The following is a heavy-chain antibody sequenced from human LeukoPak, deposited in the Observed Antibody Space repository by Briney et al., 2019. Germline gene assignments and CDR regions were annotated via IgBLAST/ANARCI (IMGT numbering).Heavy chain of an antibody. V-gene: IGHV1-2*02. CDR3: ARENGYGDYGYWFDP. CDR1: GYTFTGYY. D-gene: IGHD4-17*01. CDR2: INPNSGGT. Sequence: ASVKVSCKASGYTFTGYYMHWVRQAPGQGLEWMGWINPNSGGTNYAQKFQGRVTMTRDTSISTAYMELSRLRSDDTAVHYCARENGYGDYGYWFDPWGQGTLVTVSS. J-gene: IGHJ5*02.